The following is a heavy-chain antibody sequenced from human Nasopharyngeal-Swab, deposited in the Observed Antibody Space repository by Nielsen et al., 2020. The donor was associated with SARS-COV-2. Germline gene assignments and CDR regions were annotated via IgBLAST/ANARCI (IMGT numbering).Heavy chain of an antibody. J-gene: IGHJ6*02. Sequence: KVSCKGSGYSFTTYWIGWVRQMPGKGLEWMGIIYPGDSNTRYSPSFQGQVTISVDKYSSTAYLQWRGLKASDTAIYYCARPMRPMGHYYFGMDVWGQGTTVTVSS. V-gene: IGHV5-51*01. CDR3: ARPMRPMGHYYFGMDV. D-gene: IGHD1-26*01. CDR1: GYSFTTYW. CDR2: IYPGDSNT.